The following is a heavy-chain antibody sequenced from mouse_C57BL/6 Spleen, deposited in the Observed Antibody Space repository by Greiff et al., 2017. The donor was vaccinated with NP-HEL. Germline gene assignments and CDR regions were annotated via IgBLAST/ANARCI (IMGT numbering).Heavy chain of an antibody. CDR3: TISYGNYGWAMDY. D-gene: IGHD2-1*01. CDR2: IDPETGGT. Sequence: QVHVKQSGAELVRPGASVTLSCKASGYTFTDYEMHWVKQTPVHGLEWIGAIDPETGGTAYNQKFKGKAILTADKSSSTAYMELRSLTSEDSAVYYCTISYGNYGWAMDYWGQGTSVTVSS. V-gene: IGHV1-15*01. CDR1: GYTFTDYE. J-gene: IGHJ4*01.